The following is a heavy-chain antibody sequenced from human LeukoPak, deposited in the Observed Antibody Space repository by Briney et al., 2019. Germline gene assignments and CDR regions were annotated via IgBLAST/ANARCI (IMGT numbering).Heavy chain of an antibody. CDR1: GLTFNNYW. D-gene: IGHD1-14*01. J-gene: IGHJ4*02. CDR3: ARGGTGAALDY. Sequence: GTLRLSCAASGLTFNNYWMNWVRQAPGKGLEWIGEINHSGSTNYNPSLKSRVTISVDTSKNQFSLKLSSVTAADTAVYYCARGGTGAALDYWGQGTLVTVSS. V-gene: IGHV4-34*01. CDR2: INHSGST.